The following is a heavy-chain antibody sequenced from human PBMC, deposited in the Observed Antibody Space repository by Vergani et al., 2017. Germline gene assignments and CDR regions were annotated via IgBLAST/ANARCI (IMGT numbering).Heavy chain of an antibody. D-gene: IGHD4-11*01. V-gene: IGHV1-24*01. Sequence: QVQLVQSGAEVKKPGSSVKVSCKASGGTFSSYTISWVRQAPGQGLEWMGGFDPEDGETIYAQKFQGRVTMTEDTSTDTAYMELSSLRSEDTAVYYCATGYSNYDYYYYMDVWGKGTTVTVSS. CDR2: FDPEDGET. CDR3: ATGYSNYDYYYYMDV. J-gene: IGHJ6*03. CDR1: GGTFSSYT.